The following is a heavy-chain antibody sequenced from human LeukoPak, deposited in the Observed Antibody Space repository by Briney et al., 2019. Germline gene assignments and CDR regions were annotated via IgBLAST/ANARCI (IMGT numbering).Heavy chain of an antibody. CDR1: GFTFDDYA. J-gene: IGHJ3*02. CDR3: AKDIGGSYSEGAFDI. Sequence: GGSLRPSCAASGFTFDDYAMHWVRQAPGKGLEWVSGISWNSGSIGYADSVKGRFTISRDNAKNSLYLQMNSLRAEDMALYYCAKDIGGSYSEGAFDIWGQGTMVTVSS. D-gene: IGHD1-26*01. CDR2: ISWNSGSI. V-gene: IGHV3-9*03.